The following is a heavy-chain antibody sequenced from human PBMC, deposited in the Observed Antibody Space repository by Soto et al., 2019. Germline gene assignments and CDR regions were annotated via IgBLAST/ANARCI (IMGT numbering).Heavy chain of an antibody. Sequence: ASVKVSCKASGYTFTSYGISWVRQATGQGLEWMGWISAYNGNTNYAQKLQGRVTMTTDTSTSTAYMELRSLRSDDTAVYYCARAESGIAAAGRADYWGQGTLVTVS. D-gene: IGHD6-13*01. V-gene: IGHV1-18*01. J-gene: IGHJ4*02. CDR2: ISAYNGNT. CDR3: ARAESGIAAAGRADY. CDR1: GYTFTSYG.